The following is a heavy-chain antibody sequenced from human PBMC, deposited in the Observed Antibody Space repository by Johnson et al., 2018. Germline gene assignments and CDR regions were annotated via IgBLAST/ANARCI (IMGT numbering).Heavy chain of an antibody. CDR3: AKSLHDYYGMDV. Sequence: QVQLGESGGGVVEPGRSLRLSCAASGFTFSNYGMHWVRQAPGKGLEWVAVISYDGSNKFYEDSARGRFTISRDNSKNTLYLQMNSLRAEDTAGYYCAKSLHDYYGMDVWGQGTTVTVSS. CDR2: ISYDGSNK. J-gene: IGHJ6*02. CDR1: GFTFSNYG. V-gene: IGHV3-30*18.